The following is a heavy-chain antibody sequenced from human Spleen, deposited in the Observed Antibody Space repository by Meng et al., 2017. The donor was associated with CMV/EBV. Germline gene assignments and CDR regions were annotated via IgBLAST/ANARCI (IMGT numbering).Heavy chain of an antibody. Sequence: GGSLRLSCAAYGFTFSRYAMHWVRQAPGKGLEWMAVMSYDGSNKHYPDSVKGRFTISRDNSKNTLYLQMDSLRAEDTAVYYCARSLQYWEPGPIDYWGQGTLVTVSS. CDR3: ARSLQYWEPGPIDY. J-gene: IGHJ4*02. V-gene: IGHV3-30*04. D-gene: IGHD1-26*01. CDR2: MSYDGSNK. CDR1: GFTFSRYA.